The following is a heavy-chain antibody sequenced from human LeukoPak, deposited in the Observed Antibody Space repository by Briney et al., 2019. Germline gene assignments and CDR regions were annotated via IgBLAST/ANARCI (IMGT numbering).Heavy chain of an antibody. J-gene: IGHJ4*02. Sequence: GGSLRLSCVASGFTFSSYGMHWVRQAPGKGLEWVAFIRYDGSNKYYADSVKGRFTISRDNSKNTLYLQMNSLRAEDTAVYYCAKDFGGCGDYFDYWGQGTLVTVSS. CDR2: IRYDGSNK. CDR3: AKDFGGCGDYFDY. D-gene: IGHD3-10*01. CDR1: GFTFSSYG. V-gene: IGHV3-30*02.